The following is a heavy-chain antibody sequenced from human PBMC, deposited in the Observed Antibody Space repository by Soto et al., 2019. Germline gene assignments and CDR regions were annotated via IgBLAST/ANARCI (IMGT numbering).Heavy chain of an antibody. Sequence: QVQLVQSGAEVKKPGASVKVSCLASGYTFSDYWIHWVRQAPGQGLEWMGVINGNGGTPRSAPKFQGRVTLTRDTSTGTVYMELRSLTSEDTDIYYCARDRTSGWYNSLAHWGQGTLVTVSS. CDR2: INGNGGTP. CDR3: ARDRTSGWYNSLAH. V-gene: IGHV1-46*01. J-gene: IGHJ4*02. CDR1: GYTFSDYW. D-gene: IGHD6-19*01.